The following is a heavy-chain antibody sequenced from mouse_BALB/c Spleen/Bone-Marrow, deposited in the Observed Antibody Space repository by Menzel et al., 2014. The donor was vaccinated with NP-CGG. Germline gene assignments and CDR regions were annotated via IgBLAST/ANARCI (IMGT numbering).Heavy chain of an antibody. CDR3: ARGDYFDY. V-gene: IGHV1-9*01. CDR1: GYTFSSYW. J-gene: IGHJ2*01. Sequence: VQLQESGAELMKPGASVKISCKATGYTFSSYWIEWVKQRPGHGLEWIGEILPGSGSTNYNEKFKGKATFTADTSSNTDFMQLSSLTSEDYDVYYCARGDYFDYWGQGTTLTVSS. CDR2: ILPGSGST.